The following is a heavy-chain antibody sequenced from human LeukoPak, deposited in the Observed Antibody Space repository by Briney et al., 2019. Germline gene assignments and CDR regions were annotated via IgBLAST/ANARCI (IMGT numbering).Heavy chain of an antibody. D-gene: IGHD5-18*01. CDR2: IKSKTDGGTT. CDR3: TTENTQLWLGNFDY. Sequence: PGGSLRLSCAASGFTFNNAWMSWVRQAPGKGLEWVGRIKSKTDGGTTDYAAPVKGRFTISRDDSKNTLYLQMNSLKTEDTAVYYCTTENTQLWLGNFDYWGQGTLVTVSS. CDR1: GFTFNNAW. J-gene: IGHJ4*02. V-gene: IGHV3-15*01.